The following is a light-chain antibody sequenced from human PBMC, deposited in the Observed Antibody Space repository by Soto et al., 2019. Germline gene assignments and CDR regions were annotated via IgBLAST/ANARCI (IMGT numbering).Light chain of an antibody. Sequence: QSVLTQPPSASGTPGQRVTISCSGSSSNIGSNYVYWYQQLPGTAPKLRIYRNNQRPSGVPDRFSGSKSGTSASLAISGLRSEDEADYYCAAWDDSLSGFVVFGGGTQLTVL. CDR3: AAWDDSLSGFVV. CDR1: SSNIGSNY. V-gene: IGLV1-47*01. J-gene: IGLJ2*01. CDR2: RNN.